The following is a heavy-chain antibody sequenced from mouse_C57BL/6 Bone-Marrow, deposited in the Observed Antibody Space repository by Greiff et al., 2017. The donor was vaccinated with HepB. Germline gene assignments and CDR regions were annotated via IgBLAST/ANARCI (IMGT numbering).Heavy chain of an antibody. CDR2: IDPENGDT. J-gene: IGHJ3*01. Sequence: EVKVEESGAELVRPGASVKLSCTASGFNIKDDYMHWVKQRPEQGLEWIGWIDPENGDTKYAPKFQGKATITADTSSNTAYLQLSSLTSEDTAIYYCARGYSNFPWFAYWGQGTLVTVSA. CDR3: ARGYSNFPWFAY. V-gene: IGHV14-4*01. D-gene: IGHD2-5*01. CDR1: GFNIKDDY.